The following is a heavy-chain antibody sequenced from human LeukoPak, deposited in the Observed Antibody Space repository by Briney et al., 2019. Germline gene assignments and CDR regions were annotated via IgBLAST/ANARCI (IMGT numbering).Heavy chain of an antibody. J-gene: IGHJ4*02. CDR3: ARGPGYFDY. Sequence: SETLSLTCTVSGGSISNNNYYWGWIRQPPGKGLEWIGSIYYSGSTYYNPSLKSRVTISVDTSKNQFSLKLSSVTAADTAVYYCARGPGYFDYWGQGTLVTVSS. D-gene: IGHD3-10*01. CDR1: GGSISNNNYY. V-gene: IGHV4-39*07. CDR2: IYYSGST.